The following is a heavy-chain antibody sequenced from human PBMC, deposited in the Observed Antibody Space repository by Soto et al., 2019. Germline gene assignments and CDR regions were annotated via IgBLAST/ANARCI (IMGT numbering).Heavy chain of an antibody. CDR1: GGSISSGGYY. CDR2: IYYSGST. CDR3: AREARGYSYGHKAD. Sequence: QVQLQESGPGLVKPSQTLSLTCTVSGGSISSGGYYWSWIRQHPGKGLEWIGYIYYSGSTYYNPSLNSRVTNSVDTSKNQFSLKLSSVTAADTAVYYCAREARGYSYGHKADWGQGTLVTVSS. D-gene: IGHD5-18*01. V-gene: IGHV4-31*03. J-gene: IGHJ4*02.